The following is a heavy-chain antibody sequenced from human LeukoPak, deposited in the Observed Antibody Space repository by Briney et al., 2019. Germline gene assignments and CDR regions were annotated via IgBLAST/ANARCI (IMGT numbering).Heavy chain of an antibody. V-gene: IGHV3-23*01. J-gene: IGHJ4*02. Sequence: GASLRLSCAASGFSFTTFAMNWARQAPGKGLEWVSGISGSGGTTFYADSVEGRFTISRDNSNNTLFLQMDRLKGEDTAVYFCAKERDETGYFNAPFDQWGQGTLVTVSS. CDR2: ISGSGGTT. CDR1: GFSFTTFA. D-gene: IGHD3-9*01. CDR3: AKERDETGYFNAPFDQ.